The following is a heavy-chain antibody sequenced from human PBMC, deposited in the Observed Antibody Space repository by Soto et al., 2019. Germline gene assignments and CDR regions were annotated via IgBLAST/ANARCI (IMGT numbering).Heavy chain of an antibody. Sequence: QVQLGESGGGVVQPGRSLRLSCGASGFTFSHYGMHWVRQAPGKGLEWVAIISYDGSNKYYADSVKGRFTISRDNSKNPLYLQMNSLRAEDTAVYYCAKDLVAWSNYYYYGMDVWGQGTTVTVSS. D-gene: IGHD6-6*01. J-gene: IGHJ6*02. CDR1: GFTFSHYG. V-gene: IGHV3-30*18. CDR3: AKDLVAWSNYYYYGMDV. CDR2: ISYDGSNK.